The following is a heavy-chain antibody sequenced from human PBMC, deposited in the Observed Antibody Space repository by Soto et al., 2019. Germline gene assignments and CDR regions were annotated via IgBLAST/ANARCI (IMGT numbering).Heavy chain of an antibody. CDR3: AKDRAVVVAATTFDY. J-gene: IGHJ4*02. CDR2: ISGSGGST. V-gene: IGHV3-23*01. D-gene: IGHD2-15*01. Sequence: EVQLLESGGGLVQPGGSLRLSCAASGFTFSSYAMSWVRQAPGKGLEWVSAISGSGGSTYYVDSVKGRFTISRDNSKNTLYLQMNSLRAEDTAVYYCAKDRAVVVAATTFDYWGQGTLVTVSS. CDR1: GFTFSSYA.